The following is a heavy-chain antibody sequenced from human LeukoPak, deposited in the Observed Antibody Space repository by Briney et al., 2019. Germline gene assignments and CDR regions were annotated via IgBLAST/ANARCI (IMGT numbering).Heavy chain of an antibody. D-gene: IGHD6-19*01. CDR1: GYTFTGYY. CDR3: ARDSNGMLAWLAY. V-gene: IGHV1-2*02. CDR2: INPNSGGT. J-gene: IGHJ4*02. Sequence: ASVKVSCKASGYTFTGYYMHWVRQAPGQGLEWMGWINPNSGGTNYAQKFQGRVTMTRDTSISTAYMELSRLRSDDTAVYYCARDSNGMLAWLAYCGQRTLVTVSS.